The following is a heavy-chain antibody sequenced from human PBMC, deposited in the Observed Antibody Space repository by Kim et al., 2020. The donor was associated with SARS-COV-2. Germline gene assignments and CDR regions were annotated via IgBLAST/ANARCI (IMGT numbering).Heavy chain of an antibody. V-gene: IGHV1-18*01. CDR1: GYSFTSSG. Sequence: ASVKVSCKASGYSFTSSGISWVRQAPGQGLEWMGWVSTYDGGTNYAQNFKGRVLMTTDTSTNTAYMEVMSLRSDDTAVYYWARDWGTTTRTDCFDPWGQG. CDR2: VSTYDGGT. CDR3: ARDWGTTTRTDCFDP. D-gene: IGHD3-16*01. J-gene: IGHJ5*02.